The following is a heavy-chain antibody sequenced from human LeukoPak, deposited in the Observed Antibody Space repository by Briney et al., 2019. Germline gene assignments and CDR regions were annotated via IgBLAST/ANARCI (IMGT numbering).Heavy chain of an antibody. CDR1: GFTFSSYA. CDR3: ARDGSRSGVAANDY. Sequence: GSLLLSCAASGFTFSSYAMHWVRQAPGKGLEWVAVISYDGSNKYYADSVKGRFTISRDNSKNTLYLQMNSLRAEDTAVYYCARDGSRSGVAANDYWGQGTLVTVSS. V-gene: IGHV3-30-3*01. D-gene: IGHD6-13*01. J-gene: IGHJ4*02. CDR2: ISYDGSNK.